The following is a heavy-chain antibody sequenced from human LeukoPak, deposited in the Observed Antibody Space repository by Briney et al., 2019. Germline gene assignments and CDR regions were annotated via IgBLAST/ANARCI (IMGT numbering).Heavy chain of an antibody. CDR1: GGSISSYY. CDR2: IYYSGST. V-gene: IGHV4-59*08. J-gene: IGHJ4*02. CDR3: ARTNDYVWGSYRYTGGFDY. D-gene: IGHD3-16*02. Sequence: SETLSLTCTVSGGSISSYYWSWIRQPPGKGLEWIGYIYYSGSTNYNPSLKSRVTISADTSKKQFSLKLSSVTAADTAVYYCARTNDYVWGSYRYTGGFDYWGQGTLVTVSS.